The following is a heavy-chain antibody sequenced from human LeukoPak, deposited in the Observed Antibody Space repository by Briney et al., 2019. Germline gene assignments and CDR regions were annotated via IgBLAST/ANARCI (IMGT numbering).Heavy chain of an antibody. J-gene: IGHJ4*02. CDR3: ARDTGGYEGNFDY. CDR1: GGSISSYY. V-gene: IGHV4-59*01. CDR2: IYYSGST. D-gene: IGHD5-12*01. Sequence: SETLSLTCTVSGGSISSYYWSWIRQPPGKGLEWIGYIYYSGSTTYNPSLKSRVTISVDTSKNQFSLKLSSVTAADTAVYYCARDTGGYEGNFDYWGQGTLVTVSS.